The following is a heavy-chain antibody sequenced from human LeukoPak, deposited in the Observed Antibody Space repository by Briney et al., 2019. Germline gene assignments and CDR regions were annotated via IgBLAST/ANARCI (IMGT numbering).Heavy chain of an antibody. Sequence: ASVKVSCKASGYTFTGYYMHWVRQAPGQGLEWMGWINPNSGGTNYAQKFQGRVTMTRDTSISTAYMELSRLRAADTAVYYCARAPNYCSSTSCQSLGYWGQGTLVTVSS. CDR3: ARAPNYCSSTSCQSLGY. CDR2: INPNSGGT. V-gene: IGHV1-2*02. D-gene: IGHD2-2*01. J-gene: IGHJ4*02. CDR1: GYTFTGYY.